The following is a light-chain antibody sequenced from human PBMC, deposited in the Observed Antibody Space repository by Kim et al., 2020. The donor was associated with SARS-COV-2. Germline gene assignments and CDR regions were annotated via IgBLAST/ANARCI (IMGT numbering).Light chain of an antibody. V-gene: IGLV10-54*01. J-gene: IGLJ3*02. CDR3: SAWDSSLSAQV. Sequence: QAGLTQPPSVSKGLRQTATLTCTGNSNNVGNQGAAWLQQHQGHPPKLLSYRNNNRPSGISERLSASGSGNTASLTITGLQPEDEADYYCSAWDSSLSAQVFGGGTQLTVL. CDR1: SNNVGNQG. CDR2: RNN.